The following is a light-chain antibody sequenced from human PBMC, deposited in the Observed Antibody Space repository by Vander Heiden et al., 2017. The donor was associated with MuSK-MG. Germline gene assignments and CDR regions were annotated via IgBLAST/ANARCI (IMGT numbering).Light chain of an antibody. CDR1: QIISNF. CDR2: SAS. V-gene: IGKV1-39*01. Sequence: DIQMTQSPSSLSASVGDRVSITCRASQIISNFVNGYQQKPGKAPKLVIYSASTMHSGVPSRFSGAGSGTDFTLTISNLQPEDFATYYCHQSCSAPETFGQGTKVEIK. CDR3: HQSCSAPET. J-gene: IGKJ1*01.